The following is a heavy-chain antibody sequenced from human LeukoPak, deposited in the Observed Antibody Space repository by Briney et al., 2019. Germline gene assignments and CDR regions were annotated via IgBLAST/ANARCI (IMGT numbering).Heavy chain of an antibody. CDR2: IYYSGST. CDR1: GGSISSYY. Sequence: SETLSLTCTVSGGSISSYYWSWIRQPPGKGLEWIGYIYYSGSTNYNPSLKSRVTISVDTSKNQFSLKLSSVTAADTAVYYCARATYIVATFDYWGQGTLVTVPS. V-gene: IGHV4-59*01. CDR3: ARATYIVATFDY. D-gene: IGHD5-12*01. J-gene: IGHJ4*02.